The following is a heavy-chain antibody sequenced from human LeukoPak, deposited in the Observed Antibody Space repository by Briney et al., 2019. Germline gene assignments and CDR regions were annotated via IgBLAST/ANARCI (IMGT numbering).Heavy chain of an antibody. CDR2: INHGGST. CDR3: AITHYDILTGYHKYMDV. CDR1: GGSFSGYY. D-gene: IGHD3-9*01. Sequence: SETLPLTCAVYGGSFSGYYGSWLRQPPGKGLEWIGEINHGGSTNYNPSLKRRVTMSVDTSKNHFSLKLSSVTAADTAVYYCAITHYDILTGYHKYMDVWGKGTTVTISS. V-gene: IGHV4-34*01. J-gene: IGHJ6*03.